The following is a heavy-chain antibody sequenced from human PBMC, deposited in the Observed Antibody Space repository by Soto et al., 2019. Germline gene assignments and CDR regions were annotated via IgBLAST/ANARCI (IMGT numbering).Heavy chain of an antibody. D-gene: IGHD6-19*01. Sequence: GGSLRLSCAASGFTFSSYAMSWVRQAPGKGLEWVSAISGSGGSTYYADSGKGRFTISRDNSKNTLYLQMNSLRAEDTAVYYCAKDGGIAVAGQLPRRSNFDYWGQGTLVTVSS. CDR3: AKDGGIAVAGQLPRRSNFDY. J-gene: IGHJ4*02. V-gene: IGHV3-23*01. CDR1: GFTFSSYA. CDR2: ISGSGGST.